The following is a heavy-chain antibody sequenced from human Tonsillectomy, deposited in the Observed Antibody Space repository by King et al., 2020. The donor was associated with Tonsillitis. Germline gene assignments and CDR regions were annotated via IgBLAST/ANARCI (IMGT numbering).Heavy chain of an antibody. CDR2: INPSGGIT. CDR1: GHTFNTYY. Sequence: VQLVQSGAEVKRPGASVNVSCKASGHTFNTYYVNWVRQAPGQGLEWRGIINPSGGITTYAQKFQHRVILTRHTSTSTVYMELRSLRSSDTDVYYCATVPAYYDNVGLSVDPWGQGTLVTVSA. D-gene: IGHD3-16*01. J-gene: IGHJ5*02. V-gene: IGHV1-46*02. CDR3: ATVPAYYDNVGLSVDP.